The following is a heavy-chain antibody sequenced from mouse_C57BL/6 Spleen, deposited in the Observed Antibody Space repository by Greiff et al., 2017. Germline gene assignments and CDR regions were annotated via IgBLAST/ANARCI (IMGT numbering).Heavy chain of an antibody. D-gene: IGHD2-4*01. J-gene: IGHJ2*01. CDR3: ARNYDYDVWYFDY. CDR2: IYPSDSET. Sequence: VKLQQPGAELVRPGSSVKLSCKASGYTFTSYWMDWVKQRPGQGLEWIGNIYPSDSETHYNQKFKDKATLTVDKSSSTAYMQLSSLTSEDSAVYYCARNYDYDVWYFDYWGQGTTLTVSS. CDR1: GYTFTSYW. V-gene: IGHV1-61*01.